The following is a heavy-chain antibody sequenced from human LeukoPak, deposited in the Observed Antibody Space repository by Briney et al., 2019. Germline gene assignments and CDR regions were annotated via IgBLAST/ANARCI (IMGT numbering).Heavy chain of an antibody. D-gene: IGHD1-26*01. J-gene: IGHJ6*03. CDR2: ASSYESDK. CDR3: AKGEPRGGYCYHYLDV. V-gene: IGHV3-30*18. Sequence: GGSLRLSCAASGFTFSYYGMHWVRQAPGKGLEWVAAASSYESDKYYVDSVKGRFTISRDNSKNTLYLQLNSLRAEDTAVYYCAKGEPRGGYCYHYLDVWGKGTTVTVSS. CDR1: GFTFSYYG.